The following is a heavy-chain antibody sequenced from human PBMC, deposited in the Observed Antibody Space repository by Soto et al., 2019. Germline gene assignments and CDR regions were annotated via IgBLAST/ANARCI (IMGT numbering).Heavy chain of an antibody. CDR3: ARGVLDSSSWYDGFYFDY. CDR1: GYTFTSYA. Sequence: ASVKVSCKASGYTFTSYAMHWVRQAPGQRLEWMGWINAGNGNTKYSQKFQGRVTITRDTSASTAYMELSSLRSEDTAVYYCARGVLDSSSWYDGFYFDYWGQGTLVTVSS. CDR2: INAGNGNT. V-gene: IGHV1-3*01. J-gene: IGHJ4*02. D-gene: IGHD6-13*01.